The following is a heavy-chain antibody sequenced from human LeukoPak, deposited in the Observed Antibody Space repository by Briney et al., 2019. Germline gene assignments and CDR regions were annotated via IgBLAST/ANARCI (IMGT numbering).Heavy chain of an antibody. CDR2: INHSGST. CDR3: ARGLNPTYYYGSGSHSFDY. J-gene: IGHJ4*02. D-gene: IGHD3-10*01. V-gene: IGHV4-34*01. Sequence: PSETLSLTCAVYGGSFSGYYWSWIRQPPGKGLEWIGEINHSGSTNYNPSPKSRVTISVDTSKNQFSLKLSSVTAADTAVYYCARGLNPTYYYGSGSHSFDYWGQGTLVTVSS. CDR1: GGSFSGYY.